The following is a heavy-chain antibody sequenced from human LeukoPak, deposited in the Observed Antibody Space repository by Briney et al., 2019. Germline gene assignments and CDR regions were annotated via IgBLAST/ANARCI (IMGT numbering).Heavy chain of an antibody. D-gene: IGHD3-10*01. Sequence: EASVKVSCKASGYTFTSYAMNWVRQAPGQGLEWMGWINPNSGGTNYAQKFQGRVTMTRDTSISTAYMELSRLRSDDTAVYYCARSMVRGVSAFDIWGQGTMVTVSS. CDR1: GYTFTSYA. CDR3: ARSMVRGVSAFDI. J-gene: IGHJ3*02. V-gene: IGHV1-2*02. CDR2: INPNSGGT.